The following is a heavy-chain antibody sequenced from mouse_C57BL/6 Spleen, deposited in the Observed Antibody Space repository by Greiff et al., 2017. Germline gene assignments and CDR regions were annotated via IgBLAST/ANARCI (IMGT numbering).Heavy chain of an antibody. CDR1: GFTFSSYA. D-gene: IGHD2-9*01. J-gene: IGHJ4*01. V-gene: IGHV5-9-1*02. CDR3: TRAYYGYDGYAMDY. Sequence: EVKLVESGEGLVKPGGSLKLSCAASGFTFSSYAMSWVRRTPEKRLEWVAYISSGGDYIYYADTVKGRFTISRDNARNTLYLQMSSLKSEDTAMYYCTRAYYGYDGYAMDYWGQGTSVTVSS. CDR2: ISSGGDYI.